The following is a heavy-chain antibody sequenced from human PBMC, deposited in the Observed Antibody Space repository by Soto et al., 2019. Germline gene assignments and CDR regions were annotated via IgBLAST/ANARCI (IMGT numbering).Heavy chain of an antibody. CDR2: IHSDGSST. Sequence: EVQLVESGGGLVQPGESLRLSCVASGFTFSYYWMHWVRQGPGKGLVWVSRIHSDGSSTTYADSVKGRFTISRDNAKNTLYLQMNSLRAEDTAVYYCARGDRGAFDIWGQGTVVNVSS. CDR1: GFTFSYYW. V-gene: IGHV3-74*01. J-gene: IGHJ3*02. CDR3: ARGDRGAFDI. D-gene: IGHD1-26*01.